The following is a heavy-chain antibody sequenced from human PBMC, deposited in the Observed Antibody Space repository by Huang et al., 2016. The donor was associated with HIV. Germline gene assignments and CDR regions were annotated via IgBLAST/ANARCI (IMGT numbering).Heavy chain of an antibody. CDR3: AKVYSRGWYYFSDY. CDR1: GFTFNNYA. CDR2: IRASGRDT. D-gene: IGHD6-19*01. Sequence: EVHLLESGGGLVQPGGSLRLSCEASGFTFNNYAMNWVRQAPGKGLEWVSGIRASGRDTYYADSVEGRFTISRDNSKKTLYLQMNSLRVEDTAVYYCAKVYSRGWYYFSDYWGQGTLVAVSS. V-gene: IGHV3-23*01. J-gene: IGHJ4*02.